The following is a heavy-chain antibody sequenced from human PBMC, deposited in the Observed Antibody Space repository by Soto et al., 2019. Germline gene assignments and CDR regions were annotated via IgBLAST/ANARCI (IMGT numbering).Heavy chain of an antibody. CDR1: GYYISSTYY. CDR3: ARVTAVGRFDP. V-gene: IGHV4-38-2*01. D-gene: IGHD4-17*01. J-gene: IGHJ5*02. CDR2: IYQRGST. Sequence: PSEALSLTCAVSGYYISSTYYWGWLRPPPGKGPEWIGSIYQRGSTYYNPSLKSRVTMSVDTSRNQLSLKLTSVTAADTAVYYCARVTAVGRFDPWGQGTPVTVSS.